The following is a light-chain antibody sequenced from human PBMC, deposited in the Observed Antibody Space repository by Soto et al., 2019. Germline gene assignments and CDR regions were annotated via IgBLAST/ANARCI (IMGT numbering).Light chain of an antibody. V-gene: IGLV2-8*01. CDR3: SSYAGSNNLL. Sequence: QSALTQPPSASGSPGQSVTISCTGTISDVGGYNYVSWYQQHPGKAPKLMIYEVNKRPSGVPDRFFGSKSGNTASLTVSGLQAEDEADYYCSSYAGSNNLLFGGGTKLTVL. J-gene: IGLJ2*01. CDR1: ISDVGGYNY. CDR2: EVN.